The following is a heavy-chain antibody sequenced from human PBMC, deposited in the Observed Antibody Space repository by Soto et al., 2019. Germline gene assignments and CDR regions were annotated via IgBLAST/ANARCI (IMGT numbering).Heavy chain of an antibody. CDR1: GGSISSGGYY. V-gene: IGHV4-31*03. CDR3: ARVSRRRISITGTFDY. CDR2: IYYSGST. J-gene: IGHJ4*02. D-gene: IGHD1-20*01. Sequence: PSETLSLTCTVSGGSISSGGYYWSWIRQHPGKGLEWIGYIYYSGSTYYNPSLKSRVTISVDTSKNQFSLKLSSVTAADTAVYYCARVSRRRISITGTFDYWGQGTLGTVS.